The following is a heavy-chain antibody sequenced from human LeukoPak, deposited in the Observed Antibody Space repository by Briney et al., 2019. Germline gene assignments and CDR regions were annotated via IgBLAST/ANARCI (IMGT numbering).Heavy chain of an antibody. V-gene: IGHV4-34*01. J-gene: IGHJ4*02. CDR1: GGSFSGYY. D-gene: IGHD3-22*01. CDR3: ARHYYDSSGFNYYSEFDY. Sequence: SETLSLTCAVYGGSFSGYYWSWIRQPPGKGLEWIGEINHSGSTNYNPSLKSRVTISVDTSKNQFSLKLSSVTAADTAVYYCARHYYDSSGFNYYSEFDYWGQGTLVIVSS. CDR2: INHSGST.